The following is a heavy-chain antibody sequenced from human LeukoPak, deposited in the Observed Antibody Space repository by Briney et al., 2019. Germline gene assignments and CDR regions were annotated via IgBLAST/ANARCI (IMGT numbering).Heavy chain of an antibody. CDR3: ARGGYCSGGSCYGGIDY. CDR2: INTNTGNP. D-gene: IGHD2-15*01. CDR1: GYTFTSYA. V-gene: IGHV7-4-1*02. J-gene: IGHJ4*02. Sequence: ASVKVSCKASGYTFTSYAMNWVRQAPGQGLGWMGWINTNTGNPTYAQGFTGRFVFSLDTSVSTAYLQISSLKAEDTAVYYCARGGYCSGGSCYGGIDYWGQGTLVTVSS.